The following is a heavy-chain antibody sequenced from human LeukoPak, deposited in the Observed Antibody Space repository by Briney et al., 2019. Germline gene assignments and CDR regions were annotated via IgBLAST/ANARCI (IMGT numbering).Heavy chain of an antibody. D-gene: IGHD2-8*01. CDR2: IQYDRTNE. Sequence: PGGSLRLSCAASAFTFSSYGMHWVRQAPGKGLEWVAYIQYDRTNEQYAHSVKGRFRISRDNSNNILYLQMNSLRTEDTAVCYCAKDRCSNGIGCYYYYMEVWGKGTTVTISS. J-gene: IGHJ6*03. CDR3: AKDRCSNGIGCYYYYMEV. V-gene: IGHV3-30*02. CDR1: AFTFSSYG.